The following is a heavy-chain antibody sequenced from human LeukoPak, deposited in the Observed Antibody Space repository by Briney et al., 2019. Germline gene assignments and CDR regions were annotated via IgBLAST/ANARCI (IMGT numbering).Heavy chain of an antibody. CDR2: ISHSGST. CDR3: ARGRWLVPDY. V-gene: IGHV4-34*01. Sequence: SETLSLTCAVYGGSFSGYYWSWIRQPPGKGLEWIGEISHSGSTNYNPSLKSRVTISVDTSKNQFSLKLSSVTAADTAVYYCARGRWLVPDYWGQGTLVTVSS. J-gene: IGHJ4*02. D-gene: IGHD6-19*01. CDR1: GGSFSGYY.